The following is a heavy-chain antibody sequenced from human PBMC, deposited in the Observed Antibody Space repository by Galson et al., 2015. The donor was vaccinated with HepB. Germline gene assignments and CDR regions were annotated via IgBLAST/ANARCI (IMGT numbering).Heavy chain of an antibody. V-gene: IGHV3-7*01. CDR3: TRGQTTSEY. D-gene: IGHD4-11*01. CDR2: IKQDGSER. CDR1: GFTFRGYW. J-gene: IGHJ4*02. Sequence: SLRLSCAASGFTFRGYWMSWVRQAPGKGLEWVANIKQDGSERHYVDSVKGRFTISRDNARNSLYLQINSLRAEDTAVYYCTRGQTTSEYWGQGALVTVSS.